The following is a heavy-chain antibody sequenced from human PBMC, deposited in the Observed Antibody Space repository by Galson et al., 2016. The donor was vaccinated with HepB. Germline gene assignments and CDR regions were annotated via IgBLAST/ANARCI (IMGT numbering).Heavy chain of an antibody. CDR2: IHWDDEK. CDR3: ARSTRFNSGSPFFDY. J-gene: IGHJ2*01. D-gene: IGHD3-10*01. V-gene: IGHV2-5*02. Sequence: PPGEAPEWLALIHWDDEKRYSPSLKSRLTITKDTSKNQVVLTMRNMDPVDTATYYCARSTRFNSGSPFFDYWGRGTPVTVSS.